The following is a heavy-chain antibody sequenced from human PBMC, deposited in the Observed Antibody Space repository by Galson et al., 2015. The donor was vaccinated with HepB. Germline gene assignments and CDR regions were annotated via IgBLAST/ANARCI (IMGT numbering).Heavy chain of an antibody. Sequence: SLRLSCAASGFTFSSDWMHWVRQVPGKGLVWVSCVDSDGSSANSADSVRGRFTISRDNAKNTLSLQMNSLRAEDTAFYYCLDEANIGGQGILVTVSS. D-gene: IGHD4/OR15-4a*01. V-gene: IGHV3-74*01. CDR1: GFTFSSDW. CDR3: LDEANI. CDR2: VDSDGSSA. J-gene: IGHJ4*02.